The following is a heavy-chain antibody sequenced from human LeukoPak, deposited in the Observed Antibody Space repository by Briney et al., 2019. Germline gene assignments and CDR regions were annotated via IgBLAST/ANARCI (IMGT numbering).Heavy chain of an antibody. CDR1: GYSISSGYY. J-gene: IGHJ4*02. D-gene: IGHD3-22*01. V-gene: IGHV4-38-2*02. CDR3: ARERDFYDSSGPPSY. CDR2: IYHSGST. Sequence: PSETLSLTCTVSGYSISSGYYWGWIRQPPGKGLEWIGSIYHSGSTYYNPSLKSRVTISVDTSKNQFSLKVRSVTAADTAVYYCARERDFYDSSGPPSYWGQGTLVIVSS.